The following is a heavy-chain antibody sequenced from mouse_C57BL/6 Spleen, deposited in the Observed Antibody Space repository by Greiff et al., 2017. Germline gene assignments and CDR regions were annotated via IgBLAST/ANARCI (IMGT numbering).Heavy chain of an antibody. D-gene: IGHD3-2*02. J-gene: IGHJ2*01. CDR3: ASLDSSGYFDY. Sequence: EVKLQESGGGLVQPGGSLKLSCAASGFTFSDYGMAWVRQAPRKGPEWVAFISNLAYSIYSADTVTGRFTFSRENAKNTLYLEMSSLRSEDTAMYYCASLDSSGYFDYWGQGTTLTVSS. CDR2: ISNLAYSI. CDR1: GFTFSDYG. V-gene: IGHV5-15*01.